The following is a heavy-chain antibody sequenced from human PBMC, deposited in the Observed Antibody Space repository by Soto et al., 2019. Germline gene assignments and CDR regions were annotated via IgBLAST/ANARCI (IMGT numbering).Heavy chain of an antibody. CDR3: ARDILTGYFSTQTYYYYGMDV. CDR2: IIPIFGTA. D-gene: IGHD3-9*01. J-gene: IGHJ6*02. Sequence: QVQLVQSGAEVKKPGSSVKVSCKASGGTFSSYSINWVRQAPGQGLEWMGGIIPIFGTANNAQKFQGRVTITADESATTVYMELSSLRSEDTAVYYCARDILTGYFSTQTYYYYGMDVWGQGTTVTVSS. V-gene: IGHV1-69*01. CDR1: GGTFSSYS.